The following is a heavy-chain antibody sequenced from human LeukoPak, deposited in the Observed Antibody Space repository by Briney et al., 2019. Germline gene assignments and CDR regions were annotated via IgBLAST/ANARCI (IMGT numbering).Heavy chain of an antibody. J-gene: IGHJ2*01. CDR3: ARAAYSSTWYSRYFDL. CDR2: IGPSGSNI. CDR1: GFTFGIYA. V-gene: IGHV3-48*01. Sequence: GGSLRLSCAASGFTFGIYAMNWVRRAPGKGLEWVSYIGPSGSNIYYADSVKGRFTISRDNAKDSLYLQMNSLRAEDTAVYYCARAAYSSTWYSRYFDLWGRGTLVTVSS. D-gene: IGHD6-13*01.